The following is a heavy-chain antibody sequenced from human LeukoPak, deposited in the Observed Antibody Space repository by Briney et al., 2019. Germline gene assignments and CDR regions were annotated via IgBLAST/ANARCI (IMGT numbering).Heavy chain of an antibody. J-gene: IGHJ4*02. Sequence: SETLSLTCAVYGGSFSGYYWSWIRQPPGKGLEWIGYIYYSGSTNYNPSLKSRVTISVDTSKNQFSLKLSSVTAADTAVYYCARLPRTPAYDYVWGSYHPFDYWGQGTLVTVSS. CDR3: ARLPRTPAYDYVWGSYHPFDY. CDR2: IYYSGST. V-gene: IGHV4-59*01. D-gene: IGHD3-16*02. CDR1: GGSFSGYY.